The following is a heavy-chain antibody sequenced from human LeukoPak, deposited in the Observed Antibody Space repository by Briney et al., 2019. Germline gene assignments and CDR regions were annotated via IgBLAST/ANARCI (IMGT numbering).Heavy chain of an antibody. V-gene: IGHV3-33*08. Sequence: GGSLRLSCAASGFTFRSYGMHWVRQAPGKGLEWVAVIWDDGSNENYVDSVKGRFTISRDNSENMLYLQMNSLRVDDTAVYYCARDSPVLRFLEWLPKNAFDIWGQGTMVTVSS. CDR1: GFTFRSYG. CDR3: ARDSPVLRFLEWLPKNAFDI. J-gene: IGHJ3*02. D-gene: IGHD3-3*01. CDR2: IWDDGSNE.